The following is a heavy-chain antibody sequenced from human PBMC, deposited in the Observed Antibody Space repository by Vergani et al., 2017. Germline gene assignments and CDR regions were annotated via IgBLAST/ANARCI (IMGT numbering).Heavy chain of an antibody. V-gene: IGHV4-38-2*01. CDR3: AGRNPYGSAHVDF. Sequence: QVDLQESGPGLVKSSETLSLNCAVSGYSVGSGYYWGWIRQPPGRGRLWGGCVHRNGNTYYTSSLRSRATISRDTSKNQFSLRLTSVTAADTAVYYCAGRNPYGSAHVDFWGRGVLVTVSA. CDR2: VHRNGNT. D-gene: IGHD3-10*01. CDR1: GYSVGSGYY. J-gene: IGHJ4*02.